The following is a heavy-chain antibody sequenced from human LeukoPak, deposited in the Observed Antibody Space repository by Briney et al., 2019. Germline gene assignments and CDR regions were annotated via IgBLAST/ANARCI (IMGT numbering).Heavy chain of an antibody. CDR3: AKDGNYYGSRSYPPADY. J-gene: IGHJ4*02. D-gene: IGHD3-10*01. CDR2: VSHDGINK. Sequence: PGRSLRLSCAASGFTFSKYDIHWVRQAPGKGLEWVAVVSHDGINKYYADSVKGRFTISRDNSKNTLYLQMNSLRGEDTAVYYRAKDGNYYGSRSYPPADYWGQGTLVTVSS. CDR1: GFTFSKYD. V-gene: IGHV3-30*18.